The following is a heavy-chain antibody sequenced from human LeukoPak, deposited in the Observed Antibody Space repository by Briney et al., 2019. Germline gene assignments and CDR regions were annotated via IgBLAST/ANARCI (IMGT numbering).Heavy chain of an antibody. V-gene: IGHV4-38-2*02. Sequence: SETLSLTCTVSGYSISSGYYWGWIRQPPGMGLEWIGSIYHSGSTYYNPSLKSRVTISVDTSKNQFSLKLSSVTAADTAVYYCASRGGSLLRYSSSFRDYWGQGTLVTVSS. CDR3: ASRGGSLLRYSSSFRDY. D-gene: IGHD6-6*01. CDR2: IYHSGST. J-gene: IGHJ4*02. CDR1: GYSISSGYY.